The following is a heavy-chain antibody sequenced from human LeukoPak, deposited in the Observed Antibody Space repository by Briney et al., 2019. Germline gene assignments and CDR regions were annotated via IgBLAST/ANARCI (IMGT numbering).Heavy chain of an antibody. J-gene: IGHJ4*02. CDR3: ARSPQKYYDFWSGYSEFDY. CDR2: ISSSGSTI. CDR1: GFTFSDYY. V-gene: IGHV3-11*01. D-gene: IGHD3-3*01. Sequence: PGGSLRLSCAASGFTFSDYYMSLIRQAPGKGLEWVSYISSSGSTIYYADSVKGRFTISRDNAKNSLYLQMNSLRAEDTAVYYCARSPQKYYDFWSGYSEFDYWGQGTLVTVSS.